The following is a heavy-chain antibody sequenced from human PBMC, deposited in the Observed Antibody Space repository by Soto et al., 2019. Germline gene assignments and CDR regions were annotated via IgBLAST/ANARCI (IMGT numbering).Heavy chain of an antibody. V-gene: IGHV4-61*01. CDR2: SYYSGST. J-gene: IGHJ4*02. D-gene: IGHD2-15*01. CDR3: AREGCSGGSCYSRYKLGIDY. CDR1: GGSDGSGYYY. Sequence: SETLSLTCTVSGGSDGSGYYYWSWIRQPPGKGLEWIGNSYYSGSTNYNPSLKSRVTISADTSKNQFSLKLSSVTAADTAAYYCAREGCSGGSCYSRYKLGIDYLGQGTLVTFSS.